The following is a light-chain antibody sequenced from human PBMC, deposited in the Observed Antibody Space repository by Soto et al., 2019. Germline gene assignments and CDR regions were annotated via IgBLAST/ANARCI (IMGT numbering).Light chain of an antibody. J-gene: IGKJ2*01. CDR1: QSVLYSSNNKNY. V-gene: IGKV4-1*01. CDR3: QQYYSTPHT. Sequence: DIVMTQSPDSLAVSLGASATINCKSSQSVLYSSNNKNYLAWYQQKPGQPPKLLIYWASTRESGVPDRFSGSGSGTDFTLTVSSLQAEDVAVYYCQQYYSTPHTFGQGTKLEIK. CDR2: WAS.